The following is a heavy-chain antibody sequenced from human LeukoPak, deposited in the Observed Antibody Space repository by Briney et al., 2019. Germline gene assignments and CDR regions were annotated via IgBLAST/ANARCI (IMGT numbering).Heavy chain of an antibody. CDR3: ARTSHSGYMVRGVLYYGMDV. J-gene: IGHJ6*02. V-gene: IGHV4-39*01. Sequence: SSETLSLTRSVSGGSISGDGYHWGWIRRPPGKGLEWVGSIHYSGSTCYKTSLKSRVTIDVDTSKNQFSLKLSSVTAADTAVYYCARTSHSGYMVRGVLYYGMDVWGQGTTVTVSS. CDR2: IHYSGST. D-gene: IGHD3-10*01. CDR1: GGSISGDGYH.